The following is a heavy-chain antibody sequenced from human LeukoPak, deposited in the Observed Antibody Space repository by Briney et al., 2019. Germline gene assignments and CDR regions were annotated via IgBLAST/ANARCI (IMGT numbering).Heavy chain of an antibody. CDR2: TYYRSKWYK. Sequence: SQTLSLTCAISGDSVSSNSAAWIWIRQSPSRGLEWLGRTYYRSKWYKAYAESVKSRITINPDTSKNQFSLQLNSVTPEDTAVYYCAGDSDGNDAFDIWGQGTMVTVSS. V-gene: IGHV6-1*01. J-gene: IGHJ3*02. D-gene: IGHD6-13*01. CDR3: AGDSDGNDAFDI. CDR1: GDSVSSNSAA.